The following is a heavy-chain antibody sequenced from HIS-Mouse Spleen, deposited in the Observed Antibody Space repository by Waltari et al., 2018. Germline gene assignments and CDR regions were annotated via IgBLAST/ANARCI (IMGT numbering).Heavy chain of an antibody. CDR2: IYYSGST. CDR3: AREIPYSSSWYDWYFDL. J-gene: IGHJ2*01. D-gene: IGHD6-13*01. CDR1: GGSISSSSYY. Sequence: QLQLQESGPGLVKPSETLSLTCTVSGGSISSSSYYWGWIRQPPGKGLEWIGSIYYSGSTYENPPLKSRVTISVDTSKNQFSLKLSSVTAADTAVYYCAREIPYSSSWYDWYFDLWGRGSLVTVSS. V-gene: IGHV4-39*07.